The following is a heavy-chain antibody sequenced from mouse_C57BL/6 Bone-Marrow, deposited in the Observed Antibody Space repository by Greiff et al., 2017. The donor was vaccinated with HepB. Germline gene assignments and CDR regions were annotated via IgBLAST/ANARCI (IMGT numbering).Heavy chain of an antibody. CDR2: IYPGSGNT. CDR3: ARELFAWFAY. D-gene: IGHD1-1*02. V-gene: IGHV1-76*01. CDR1: GYTFTDYY. Sequence: VQLQQSGAELVRPGASVKLSCKASGYTFTDYYINWVKQRPGQGLEWIARIYPGSGNTYYNETFKGKATLTAEKSSSTAYMQLSSLTSEDSAVYFCARELFAWFAYWGQGTLVTVSA. J-gene: IGHJ3*01.